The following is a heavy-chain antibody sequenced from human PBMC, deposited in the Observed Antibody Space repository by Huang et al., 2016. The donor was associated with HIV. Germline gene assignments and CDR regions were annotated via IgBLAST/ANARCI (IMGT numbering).Heavy chain of an antibody. D-gene: IGHD5-18*01. CDR1: GYTFSSFG. J-gene: IGHJ6*03. CDR2: SSVYNGNK. V-gene: IGHV1-18*01. CDR3: ARGGGIQLWLLGYYYMDV. Sequence: QVQLVQSGAEVKKPGASVKVSCKASGYTFSSFGISWVRPAPGQGLEWVGWSSVYNGNKKFAQKCQGRLTMTTDTSTSTAYMELRSLRSDDTAVYYGARGGGIQLWLLGYYYMDVWGNGTTVTVSS.